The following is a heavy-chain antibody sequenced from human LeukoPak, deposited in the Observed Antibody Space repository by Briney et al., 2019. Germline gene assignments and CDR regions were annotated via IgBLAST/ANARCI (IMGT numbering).Heavy chain of an antibody. CDR3: AREGGSYRPLDY. CDR2: LNLQDRT. J-gene: IGHJ4*02. Sequence: PSQRLSLTSDVSGGSITLPNYWTWVRQPPGKGLEWSEELNLQDRTNYNPSLLRLVAISGDTSANHVSHQMTSVTAADTAVYYCAREGGSYRPLDYAGQGTLVTVSS. CDR1: GGSITLPNY. V-gene: IGHV4-4*02. D-gene: IGHD3-16*02.